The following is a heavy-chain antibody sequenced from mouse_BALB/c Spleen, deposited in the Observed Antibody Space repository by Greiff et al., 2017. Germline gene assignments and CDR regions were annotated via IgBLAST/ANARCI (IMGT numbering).Heavy chain of an antibody. CDR3: ARDTLYYYGRYFDY. V-gene: IGHV14-1*02. CDR2: IDPENGNT. Sequence: VQLKESGAELVRPGALVKLSCKASGFNIKDYYMHWVKQRPEQGLEWIGWIDPENGNTIYDPKFQGKASITADTSSNTAYLQLSSLTSEDTAVYYCARDTLYYYGRYFDYWGQGTTLTVSS. D-gene: IGHD1-1*01. CDR1: GFNIKDYY. J-gene: IGHJ2*01.